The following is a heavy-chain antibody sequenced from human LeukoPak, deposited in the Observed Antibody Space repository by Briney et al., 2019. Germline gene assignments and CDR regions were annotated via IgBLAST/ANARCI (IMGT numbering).Heavy chain of an antibody. D-gene: IGHD4-23*01. CDR2: IYYSGST. CDR1: GGSISSGDYY. CDR3: ARGFAGSSGNSGLDY. J-gene: IGHJ4*02. V-gene: IGHV4-30-4*08. Sequence: SETLSLTCTVSGGSISSGDYYWSWIRQPPGKGLEWIGYIYYSGSTYYNPSLKSRVTISVDTSKNQFSLKLSSVTAADTAVYYCARGFAGSSGNSGLDYWGQGTLVTVSS.